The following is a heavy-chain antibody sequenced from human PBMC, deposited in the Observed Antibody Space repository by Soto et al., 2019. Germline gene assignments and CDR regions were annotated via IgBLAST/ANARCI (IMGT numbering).Heavy chain of an antibody. Sequence: QVQLVQSGAEVKKPGSSVKVSCKASGGTFSSYAISWVRQAPGQGLEWMGGIIPIFGTANYAQKFQGRVTMTADESTSTAYMELSSLRSEDTAVYYCARPDLQYSSSWRDAFDIWGQGTMVTVSS. CDR1: GGTFSSYA. D-gene: IGHD6-13*01. CDR2: IIPIFGTA. CDR3: ARPDLQYSSSWRDAFDI. J-gene: IGHJ3*02. V-gene: IGHV1-69*01.